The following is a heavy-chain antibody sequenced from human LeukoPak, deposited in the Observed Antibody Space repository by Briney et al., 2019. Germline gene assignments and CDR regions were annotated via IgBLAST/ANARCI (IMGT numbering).Heavy chain of an antibody. D-gene: IGHD2-2*02. CDR1: GYTFTSYG. CDR2: ISAYNGNT. Sequence: ASVKVSCKASGYTFTSYGISWVRQAPGQGLEWMGWISAYNGNTNYAQKLQGRVAMTTDTSTSTAYMELRSLRSDDTAVYYCARDMVVPAAIRWFDPWGQGTLVTVSS. CDR3: ARDMVVPAAIRWFDP. J-gene: IGHJ5*02. V-gene: IGHV1-18*01.